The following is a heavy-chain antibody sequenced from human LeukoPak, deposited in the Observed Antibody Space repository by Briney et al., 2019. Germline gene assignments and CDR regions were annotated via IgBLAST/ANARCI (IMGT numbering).Heavy chain of an antibody. J-gene: IGHJ4*02. V-gene: IGHV3-23*01. CDR3: AKNDYGDY. CDR2: ISGSDDST. CDR1: GFTLSTYA. D-gene: IGHD3-10*01. Sequence: GSLRLSCVASGFTLSTYAMNWVRQAPGKGLEWVSGISGSDDSTYYADSVKGRFTISRDNSRNTLYLQMNSMRVEDTAVYYCAKNDYGDYWGQGTPVTVSS.